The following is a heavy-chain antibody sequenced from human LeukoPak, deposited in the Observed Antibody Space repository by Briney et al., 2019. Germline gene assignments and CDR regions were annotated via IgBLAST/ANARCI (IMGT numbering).Heavy chain of an antibody. D-gene: IGHD5-24*01. CDR2: ISSSGAGT. CDR3: AKGGYNYFDY. Sequence: GASLRLSCAASGFTFSSYAMSWVRQAPGRGLEWVSAISSSGAGTYYADSVKGRFTISRDNSKNTLYLQVNSLRAEDTAVYYCAKGGYNYFDYWGQGTLVTVSS. J-gene: IGHJ4*02. CDR1: GFTFSSYA. V-gene: IGHV3-23*01.